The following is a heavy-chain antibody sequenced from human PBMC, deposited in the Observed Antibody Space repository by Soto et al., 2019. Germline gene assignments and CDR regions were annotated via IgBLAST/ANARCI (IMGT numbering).Heavy chain of an antibody. Sequence: QVQLVQSGAEVKMPGSSVKVSCKTSGGIFITSGLSWVRHAPGQGLESMGGTIPFLGTTNHAQKFQGRVTITADKSTSTVYLELSDLTVEDTATYYCEKETANRGASGRLLQPENFDSWGQGTLVTVSS. CDR1: GGIFITSG. J-gene: IGHJ4*02. V-gene: IGHV1-69*06. D-gene: IGHD3-10*01. CDR3: EKETANRGASGRLLQPENFDS. CDR2: TIPFLGTT.